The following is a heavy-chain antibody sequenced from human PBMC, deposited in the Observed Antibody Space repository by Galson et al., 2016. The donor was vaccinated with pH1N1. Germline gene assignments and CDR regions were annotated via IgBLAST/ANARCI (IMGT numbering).Heavy chain of an antibody. CDR1: GYTFTRYY. Sequence: SVKVSCKVSGYTFTRYYFHWVRQAPGQGLEWMGVIDPSVGGTTYAQKFQTVVTMTRDTATSTVYMELSGLKSEDTAVYFCIRDLGRLRDYWGQGTLVTVSS. J-gene: IGHJ4*02. V-gene: IGHV1-46*01. CDR3: IRDLGRLRDY. D-gene: IGHD7-27*01. CDR2: IDPSVGGT.